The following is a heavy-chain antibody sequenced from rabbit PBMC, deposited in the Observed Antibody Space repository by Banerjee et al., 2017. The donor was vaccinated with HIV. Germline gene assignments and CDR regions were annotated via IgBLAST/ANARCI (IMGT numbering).Heavy chain of an antibody. Sequence: QSLEESGGDLVKPGASLTLTCTASGFSFSSSYYMCWVRQAPGKGLEWIACIYAGKGSTDYASWVNGRFTISSDNAQNTVDLQMNSLTAVDRATYFCARGTGYAGYGPFNLWGPGTLVTVS. D-gene: IGHD7-1*01. V-gene: IGHV1S40*01. CDR1: GFSFSSSYY. J-gene: IGHJ4*01. CDR3: ARGTGYAGYGPFNL. CDR2: IYAGKGST.